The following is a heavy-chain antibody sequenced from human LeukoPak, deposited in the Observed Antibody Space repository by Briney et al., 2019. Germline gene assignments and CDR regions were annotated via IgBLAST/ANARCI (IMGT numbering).Heavy chain of an antibody. CDR3: ARADFIDAGPYLIGP. CDR1: GYSFTDYY. V-gene: IGHV1-2*02. CDR2: INTKSGRT. D-gene: IGHD3-3*01. J-gene: IGHJ5*02. Sequence: VASVKVSCKPSGYSFTDYYIQWVRQAPGQGLEWMGWINTKSGRTSSARKFQGRVTMTRDPSIITVYMDMAWLTSDDTAIYFCARADFIDAGPYLIGPWGQGTLVTVSS.